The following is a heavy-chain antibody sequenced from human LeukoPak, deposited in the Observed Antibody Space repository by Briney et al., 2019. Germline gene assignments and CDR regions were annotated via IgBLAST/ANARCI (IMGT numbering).Heavy chain of an antibody. D-gene: IGHD2-2*02. J-gene: IGHJ4*02. CDR3: AREGLGQLLYFDY. Sequence: ASVKVSCKASEYTFTGYYMHWVRQAPGQGLEWMGWINPNSGGTNYAQKLQGRVTMTTDTSTSTAYMELRSLRSDDTAVYYCAREGLGQLLYFDYWGQGTLVTVSS. V-gene: IGHV1-2*02. CDR1: EYTFTGYY. CDR2: INPNSGGT.